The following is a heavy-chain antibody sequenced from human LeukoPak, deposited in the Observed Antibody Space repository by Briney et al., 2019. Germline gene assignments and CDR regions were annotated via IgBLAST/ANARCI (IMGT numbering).Heavy chain of an antibody. Sequence: GGSLRLSCAASGFTFSSYAMHWVRQAPGKGLEWVAVISYDGSNKYYADSVKGRFTISRDNSKNKLYLQMNRLRAEDKGVYYCSKDNVRGPEGIDVWGQGTTVTVSS. CDR1: GFTFSSYA. CDR3: SKDNVRGPEGIDV. J-gene: IGHJ6*02. CDR2: ISYDGSNK. D-gene: IGHD2-8*01. V-gene: IGHV3-30*04.